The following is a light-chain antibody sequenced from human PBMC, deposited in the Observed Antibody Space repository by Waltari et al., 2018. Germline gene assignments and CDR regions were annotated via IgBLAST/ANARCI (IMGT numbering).Light chain of an antibody. J-gene: IGKJ2*03. CDR2: DAS. CDR1: QSVSSN. CDR3: QQYNDWYS. V-gene: IGKV3-15*01. Sequence: EKVMTQSPATLSVSPGEVVTLSCRASQSVSSNVAWYQRRPGQAPRLLIYDASSRASGVPARFSGSWSGTEFTLTISGLQSEDGALYYCQQYNDWYSFGQGTKLEIK.